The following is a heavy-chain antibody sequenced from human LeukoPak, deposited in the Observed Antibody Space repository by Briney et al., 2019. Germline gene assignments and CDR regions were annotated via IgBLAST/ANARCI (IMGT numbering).Heavy chain of an antibody. Sequence: SETLSLTCTVSGGSITTFYWSWVRQPPGKGLEYIEHIDYSGRAKYNPSLKSRVTISVDTSKNQFSLKLSSVTAADTAIYYCARWRYLDVWGQGTTVTVSS. CDR3: ARWRYLDV. CDR1: GGSITTFY. CDR2: IDYSGRA. J-gene: IGHJ6*02. D-gene: IGHD3-9*01. V-gene: IGHV4-59*01.